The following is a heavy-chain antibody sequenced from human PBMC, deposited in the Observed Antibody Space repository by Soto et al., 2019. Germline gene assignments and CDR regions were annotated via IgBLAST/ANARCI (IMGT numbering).Heavy chain of an antibody. D-gene: IGHD3-10*01. CDR1: GGSISSGDYY. CDR3: ARAYYGSKGYSLDP. CDR2: IYYSGST. J-gene: IGHJ5*02. Sequence: SETLSLTCTVSGGSISSGDYYWSWIRQPPGKGLEWIGYIYYSGSTYYNPSLKSRVTISVDTSKNQFSLKLSSVTAADTAVYYCARAYYGSKGYSLDPWGLGTLVTVSS. V-gene: IGHV4-30-4*01.